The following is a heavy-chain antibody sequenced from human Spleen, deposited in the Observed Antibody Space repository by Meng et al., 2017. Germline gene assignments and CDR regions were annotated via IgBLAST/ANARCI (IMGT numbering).Heavy chain of an antibody. D-gene: IGHD5-24*01. CDR2: INHSGST. CDR3: ASCGDGYDSLCYFDY. J-gene: IGHJ4*02. CDR1: GGSFSCYY. Sequence: VPLTLWGAGLLNPPAHLALPCAVYGGSFSCYYWSWIRQPPGKGLEWIGEINHSGSTNYNPSLKSRVTISVDTSKNQFSLKLSSVTAADTAVYYCASCGDGYDSLCYFDYWGQGTLVTVSS. V-gene: IGHV4-34*01.